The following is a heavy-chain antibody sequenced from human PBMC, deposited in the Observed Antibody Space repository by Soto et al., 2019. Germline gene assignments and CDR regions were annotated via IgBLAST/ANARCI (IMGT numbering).Heavy chain of an antibody. V-gene: IGHV1-3*01. CDR1: GYTFTSYA. CDR3: ASGYDFWSGGAYMDV. D-gene: IGHD3-3*01. Sequence: QVQLVQSGAEVKKPGASVKVSCKASGYTFTSYAMHWVRQAPGQRLEWMGWINAGNGNTKYSQKFQGRVPITRDTSASTAYMELSSLRSEDTAVYYCASGYDFWSGGAYMDVWGKGTAVTVSS. CDR2: INAGNGNT. J-gene: IGHJ6*03.